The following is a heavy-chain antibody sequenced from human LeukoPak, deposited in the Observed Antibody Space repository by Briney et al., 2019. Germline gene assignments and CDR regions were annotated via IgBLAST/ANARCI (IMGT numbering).Heavy chain of an antibody. V-gene: IGHV4-59*01. J-gene: IGHJ4*02. CDR3: ASQYGGNFDY. D-gene: IGHD4-23*01. Sequence: SETLSLTCTVSGGSISSYYWSWIRQPPGKGLEWIGYIYYSGSTNYSPSLKSRVTISVDTSKNQFSLKLSSVTAADTAVYYCASQYGGNFDYWGQGALVTVSS. CDR2: IYYSGST. CDR1: GGSISSYY.